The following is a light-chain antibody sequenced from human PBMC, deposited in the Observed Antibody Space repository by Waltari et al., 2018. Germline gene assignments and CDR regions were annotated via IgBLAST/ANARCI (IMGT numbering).Light chain of an antibody. J-gene: IGLJ2*01. V-gene: IGLV2-8*01. Sequence: QSALTQPPSASGSRGKSVPIPCTRTSSEAGRYNSVSCYQQHPGKAPKLMIYEVTKRPSGVPDRFSGSKSGNTASLTVSGLQAEDEADYYCSSYAGSNNVIFGGGTRLTVL. CDR3: SSYAGSNNVI. CDR2: EVT. CDR1: SSEAGRYNS.